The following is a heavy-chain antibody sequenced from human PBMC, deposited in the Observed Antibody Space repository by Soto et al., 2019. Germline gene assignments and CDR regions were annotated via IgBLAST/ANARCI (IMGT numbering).Heavy chain of an antibody. V-gene: IGHV4-61*01. CDR2: IYYSGST. CDR1: GGSVSSGSYY. D-gene: IGHD6-13*01. J-gene: IGHJ5*02. CDR3: AREAAAGFGNWFDP. Sequence: PSETLSLTCTVSGGSVSSGSYYWSWIRQPPGKGLEWIGYIYYSGSTNYNPSLKSRVTISVDTSKNQFSLKLSSVTAADTAVYYCAREAAAGFGNWFDPWGQGTLVTVSS.